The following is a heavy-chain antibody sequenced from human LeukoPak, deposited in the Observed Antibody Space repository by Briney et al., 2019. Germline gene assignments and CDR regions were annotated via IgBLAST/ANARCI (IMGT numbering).Heavy chain of an antibody. D-gene: IGHD5-18*01. CDR3: ARDGYSYGYVDY. CDR1: GGSISSGGYY. Sequence: PSETLSLTCTVSGGSISSGGYYWSWIRQHPGKGLEWIGYIYYSGSTYYNPSLKSRVTISVDTSKNQFSLKLSSVTAADTAVYYCARDGYSYGYVDYWGQGTLVTVSS. CDR2: IYYSGST. V-gene: IGHV4-31*03. J-gene: IGHJ4*02.